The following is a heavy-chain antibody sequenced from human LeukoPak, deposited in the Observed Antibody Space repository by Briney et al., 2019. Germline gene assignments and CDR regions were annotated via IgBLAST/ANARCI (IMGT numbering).Heavy chain of an antibody. V-gene: IGHV3-64D*06. CDR1: GFTFSSYA. D-gene: IGHD2-15*01. CDR2: ISSNGGST. CDR3: VKGTNAVVVVAATLY. J-gene: IGHJ4*02. Sequence: GGSLRLCCSASGFTFSSYAMHWVRQAAGKGLEYVSAISSNGGSTYYADSVKGRFTISRDNSKNTLYLQMSSLRAEDTAVYYCVKGTNAVVVVAATLYWGQGTLVTVSS.